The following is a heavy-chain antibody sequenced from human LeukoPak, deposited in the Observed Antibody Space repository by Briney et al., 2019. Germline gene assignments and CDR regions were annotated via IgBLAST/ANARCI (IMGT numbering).Heavy chain of an antibody. CDR2: IKEDGSDI. J-gene: IGHJ4*02. V-gene: IGHV3-7*02. CDR1: GFTFNNYW. D-gene: IGHD2/OR15-2a*01. Sequence: QSGGSLRLSCAASGFTFNNYWMSWVRQAPGKGLEWVANIKEDGSDIYYVDSVKGRFTISRDNAKNSLYLQMNSLRAEDTAVYYCSRTLDSWGQGTLVTV. CDR3: SRTLDS.